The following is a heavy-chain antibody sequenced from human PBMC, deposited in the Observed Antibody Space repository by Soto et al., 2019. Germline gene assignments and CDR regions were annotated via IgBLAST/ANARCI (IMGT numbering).Heavy chain of an antibody. CDR1: GYTFTSYG. J-gene: IGHJ6*02. Sequence: QVQLVQSGAEVKKPGASVKVSCKASGYTFTSYGISWVRQAPGQGLEWMGWISAYNGNTNYAQKLQGRGTMTADTSTSTAYMELRSLRSGDTAVYYCARDRGAYGMDVWGQGATVTVSS. CDR2: ISAYNGNT. V-gene: IGHV1-18*01. CDR3: ARDRGAYGMDV.